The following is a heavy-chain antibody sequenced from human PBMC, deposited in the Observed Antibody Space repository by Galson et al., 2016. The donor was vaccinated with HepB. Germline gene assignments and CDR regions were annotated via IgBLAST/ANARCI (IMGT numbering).Heavy chain of an antibody. CDR2: INIRSSTI. J-gene: IGHJ6*02. CDR1: GFTFSRNS. CDR3: ARDQDTAMVIDYYNGMDL. Sequence: SLRLSCAASGFTFSRNSMNWVRQAPGKGLEWVSYINIRSSTINYADSVKGRFTISRDNAKNSLYLQMNSLRDEDTAVYYCARDQDTAMVIDYYNGMDLWGQGTTVTFSS. D-gene: IGHD5-18*01. V-gene: IGHV3-48*02.